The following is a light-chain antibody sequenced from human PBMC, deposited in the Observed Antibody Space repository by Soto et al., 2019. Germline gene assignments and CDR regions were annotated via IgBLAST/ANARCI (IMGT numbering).Light chain of an antibody. V-gene: IGKV3-20*01. CDR3: QKYGSSHFSLT. CDR2: GAS. CDR1: QSVSSSY. Sequence: EIVLTQSPGTLSLSPGERATLSCRASQSVSSSYLAWYQQKPGQAPRLLIYGASSRATGIPDRFSGSGSGTDFTLTISRLEPEDFAVYYCQKYGSSHFSLTFGGGTKVEI. J-gene: IGKJ4*01.